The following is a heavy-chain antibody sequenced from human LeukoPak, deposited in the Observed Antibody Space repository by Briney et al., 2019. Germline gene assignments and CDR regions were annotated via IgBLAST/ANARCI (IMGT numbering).Heavy chain of an antibody. CDR1: GFIFSSYG. CDR3: AKVTGDYYDTSGAFDY. V-gene: IGHV3-33*06. CDR2: IWHDGSND. D-gene: IGHD3-22*01. Sequence: GRSLRLSCAASGFIFSSYGMHWVRQAPGKGLEWVARIWHDGSNDDYADSVKGRFTISRDNSKNTLYLQMNSLRAEDTAIYYCAKVTGDYYDTSGAFDYWGQGTLVTVSS. J-gene: IGHJ4*02.